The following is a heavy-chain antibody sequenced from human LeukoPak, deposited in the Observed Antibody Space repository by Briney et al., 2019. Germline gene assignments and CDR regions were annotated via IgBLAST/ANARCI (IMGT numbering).Heavy chain of an antibody. D-gene: IGHD3-16*02. J-gene: IGHJ6*02. Sequence: GGSLRLSCAASGFTFSSYGMHWARQSPGRGLEWLSFISFDGSNEFYADSLKGRFTISRDNSKDTLYLQMDSLRAEDTALYYCAREEHDYVWGSYRYYYYYGIDVWGQGTTVTVSS. CDR3: AREEHDYVWGSYRYYYYYGIDV. CDR1: GFTFSSYG. CDR2: ISFDGSNE. V-gene: IGHV3-30*03.